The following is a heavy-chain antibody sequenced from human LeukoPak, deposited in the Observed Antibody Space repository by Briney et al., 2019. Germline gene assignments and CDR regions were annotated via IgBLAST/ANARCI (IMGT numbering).Heavy chain of an antibody. CDR3: ARDNSVGDNAWWFDP. D-gene: IGHD1-26*01. J-gene: IGHJ5*02. Sequence: GASVKVSCKASGGSFSSYVFTWVRQAPGQGLEWMGLINPTGGSTGYAQKFQGRVTMTRDMSTSTDYMELSSLRSEDTAIYYCARDNSVGDNAWWFDPWGQGTLVTVSS. CDR2: INPTGGST. V-gene: IGHV1-46*01. CDR1: GGSFSSYV.